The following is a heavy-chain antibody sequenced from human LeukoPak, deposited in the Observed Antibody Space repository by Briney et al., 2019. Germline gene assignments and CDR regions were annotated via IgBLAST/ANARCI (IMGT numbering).Heavy chain of an antibody. CDR1: GGSISSYY. CDR3: ARSLATKPDYFDY. J-gene: IGHJ4*02. CDR2: IYYSGST. Sequence: SETLPLTCTVSGGSISSYYWSWIRQPPGKGLEWIGYIYYSGSTNCNPSLKSRVTISVDTSKNQFSLKLSSVTAADTAVYYCARSLATKPDYFDYWGQGTLVTVSS. D-gene: IGHD3-16*02. V-gene: IGHV4-59*01.